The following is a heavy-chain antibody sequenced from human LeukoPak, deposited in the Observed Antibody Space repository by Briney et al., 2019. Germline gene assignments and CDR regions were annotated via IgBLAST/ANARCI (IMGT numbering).Heavy chain of an antibody. D-gene: IGHD3/OR15-3a*01. CDR1: GYTFTGYY. J-gene: IGHJ6*03. Sequence: ASVKVSCKASGYTFTGYYMHWVRQAPGQGLEWMGWINPNSGGTNYAQKFQGRVTMTRDTSISTAYMELSRLRSDDTAVYYCARGRSNYYYHYMDVWGKGTTATVSS. V-gene: IGHV1-2*02. CDR3: ARGRSNYYYHYMDV. CDR2: INPNSGGT.